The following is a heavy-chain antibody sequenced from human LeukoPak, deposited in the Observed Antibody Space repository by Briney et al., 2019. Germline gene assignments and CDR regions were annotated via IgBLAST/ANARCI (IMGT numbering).Heavy chain of an antibody. D-gene: IGHD6-19*01. CDR3: AREMGPVAVAGTDFDY. CDR2: IYTSGST. J-gene: IGHJ4*02. V-gene: IGHV4-4*07. CDR1: GGSISSYY. Sequence: SETLSLTCTVSGGSISSYYWSWIRQPAGKGLEWIGRIYTSGSTNYNPSLKSRVTMSVDTSKNQFSLKLSSVTAADTAVYYCAREMGPVAVAGTDFDYWGQGNLVTVSS.